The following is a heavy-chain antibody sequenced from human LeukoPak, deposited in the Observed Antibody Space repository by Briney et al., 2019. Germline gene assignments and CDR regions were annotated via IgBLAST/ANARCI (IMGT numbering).Heavy chain of an antibody. CDR2: INPSGGGT. CDR1: GYTFTSYH. V-gene: IGHV1-46*01. Sequence: VASVKVSCKASGYTFTSYHIHWVRQAPGQGLEWMGIINPSGGGTRYAQKFQGRVTMTRDTSTSTFYMELSSLRSEDTAVYYCARQTVNRFAPWGQGTLVTVSS. J-gene: IGHJ5*02. CDR3: ARQTVNRFAP.